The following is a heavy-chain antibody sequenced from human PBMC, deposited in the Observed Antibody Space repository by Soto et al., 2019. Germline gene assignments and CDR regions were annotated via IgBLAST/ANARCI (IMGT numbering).Heavy chain of an antibody. Sequence: RWSLRLSCTASVFTCSSYAMSWCRQAPGKGLEWVSAISGSGGSTYYADSVKGRFTISRDNSKNTLYLQMNSLRAEDTAVYYCAKDRTPGLIAAAGIGLFDYWGQGTLVTVSS. J-gene: IGHJ4*02. CDR2: ISGSGGST. CDR1: VFTCSSYA. D-gene: IGHD6-13*01. CDR3: AKDRTPGLIAAAGIGLFDY. V-gene: IGHV3-23*01.